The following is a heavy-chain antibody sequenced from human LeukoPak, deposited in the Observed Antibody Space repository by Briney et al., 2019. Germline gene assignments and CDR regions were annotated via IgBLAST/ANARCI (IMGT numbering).Heavy chain of an antibody. CDR2: IFPIFGTA. Sequence: SVKVSCTASGGTFTSYAISWVRQAPGQGLEWMGGIFPIFGTANYAHKFQGRVTITADESTSTDYMELSSLRSEDTAVYYCARRKTKFPGCGGGCWGNGGAVYICGEGTMGTASS. D-gene: IGHD2-21*02. J-gene: IGHJ3*02. CDR1: GGTFTSYA. CDR3: ARRKTKFPGCGGGCWGNGGAVYI. V-gene: IGHV1-69*13.